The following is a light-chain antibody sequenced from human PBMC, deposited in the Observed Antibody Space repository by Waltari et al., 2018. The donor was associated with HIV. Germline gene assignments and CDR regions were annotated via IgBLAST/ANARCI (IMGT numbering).Light chain of an antibody. V-gene: IGLV2-23*02. CDR3: CSYAGSSTWV. CDR2: DVS. J-gene: IGLJ3*02. CDR1: SSDVGGYNY. Sequence: QSALTQPASVSGSPGQSITISCTGTSSDVGGYNYVSWYQQHPGKAPKLIIYDVSNRPSGVSNRFSGSKSGNTASLTISGLQAEDEADYYCCSYAGSSTWVFDGGTKLTVL.